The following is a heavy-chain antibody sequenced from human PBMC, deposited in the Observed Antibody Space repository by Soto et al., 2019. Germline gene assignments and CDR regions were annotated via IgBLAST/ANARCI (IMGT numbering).Heavy chain of an antibody. V-gene: IGHV4-4*07. Sequence: SETLSLTCTVSGGSITDYSWVWIRQPAGKGLEWIGRIFSSGSTNYNPSLKGRITMSLDTSKNQFSLKLNSATTTDTAVYFCARDQGVVVTADNWFDPWGQGILVTVSS. CDR3: ARDQGVVVTADNWFDP. CDR1: GGSITDYS. J-gene: IGHJ5*02. D-gene: IGHD2-21*02. CDR2: IFSSGST.